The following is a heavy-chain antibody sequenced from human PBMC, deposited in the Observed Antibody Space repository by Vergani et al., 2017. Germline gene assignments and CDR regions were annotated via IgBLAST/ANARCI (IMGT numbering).Heavy chain of an antibody. V-gene: IGHV3-15*01. CDR2: IKSKTDGGTT. Sequence: EVQLVESGGGLVKPGGSLRLSCAASGFTFSNAWMSWVRQAPGKGLEWVGRIKSKTDGGTTDYAAPVKGRFTISRDDSKNTLYLQMNSLKTEDTAVYYCTTRVTIAVAGTIGASYYYYYMDVWGKGTTVTVSS. CDR1: GFTFSNAW. J-gene: IGHJ6*03. CDR3: TTRVTIAVAGTIGASYYYYYMDV. D-gene: IGHD6-19*01.